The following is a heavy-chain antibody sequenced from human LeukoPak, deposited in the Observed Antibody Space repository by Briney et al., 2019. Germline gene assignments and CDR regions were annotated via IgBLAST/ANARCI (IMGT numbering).Heavy chain of an antibody. V-gene: IGHV3-64D*09. CDR1: GFPFSSYA. CDR3: VRRYSFGPYGMDV. Sequence: GGALRLSCSAPGFPFSSYAMHWVRQAPGKGLEYVSAISDSGGSTYYADSVKGRFTICRDNSKNTLYLQMSSLRAEDTVVYFCVRRYSFGPYGMDVWGQGTTVSVSS. J-gene: IGHJ6*01. CDR2: ISDSGGST. D-gene: IGHD2-15*01.